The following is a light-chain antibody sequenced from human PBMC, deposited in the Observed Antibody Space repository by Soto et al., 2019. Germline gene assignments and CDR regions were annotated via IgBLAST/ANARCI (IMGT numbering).Light chain of an antibody. Sequence: QSALTQPPSASGSPGQSVTISCTGTSSDVGGYNFVSWYQQHPGKAPKLMIYDVTTRPSGVPDRFSGSKSGNTASLTVSGLQAEDEGDYYCSSYAGSDNVVVFGGGTQLTVL. V-gene: IGLV2-8*01. CDR3: SSYAGSDNVVV. CDR1: SSDVGGYNF. J-gene: IGLJ2*01. CDR2: DVT.